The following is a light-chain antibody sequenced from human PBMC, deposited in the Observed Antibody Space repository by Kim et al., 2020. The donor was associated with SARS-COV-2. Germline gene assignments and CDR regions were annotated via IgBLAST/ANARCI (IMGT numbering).Light chain of an antibody. Sequence: EIVLTQSPGTLSLSPGERATLSCRASQSVSSSYLAWYQQKPGQAPRLLIHGASNRATGIPDRFSGSGSGTDFTLTISRLEPEDFAVYFCQQYGSSPVTFGQGTKLYI. V-gene: IGKV3-20*01. J-gene: IGKJ2*01. CDR1: QSVSSSY. CDR3: QQYGSSPVT. CDR2: GAS.